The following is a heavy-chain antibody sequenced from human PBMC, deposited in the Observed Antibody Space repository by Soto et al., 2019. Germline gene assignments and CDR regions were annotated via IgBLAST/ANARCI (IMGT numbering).Heavy chain of an antibody. V-gene: IGHV4-59*01. CDR2: IYYSGST. Sequence: SETLSLTCTVSGGSISRYYWSWIRQPPGKGLEWIGYIYYSGSTNYNPSLKSRVTISVDTSKNQFSLKLSSVTAADTAVYYCARAPYMHYYYYGMDVWGQGTTVTVSS. CDR3: ARAPYMHYYYYGMDV. J-gene: IGHJ6*02. CDR1: GGSISRYY.